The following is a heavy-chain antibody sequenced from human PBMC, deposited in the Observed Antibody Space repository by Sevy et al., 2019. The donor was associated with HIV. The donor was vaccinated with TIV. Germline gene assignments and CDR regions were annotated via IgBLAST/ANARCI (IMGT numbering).Heavy chain of an antibody. Sequence: GGYLRLSCAASGFTFSSYSMNWVRQAPGKGLEWVSYISSSSSTIYYADSVKGRFTISRDNAKNSLYLQMNSLRAEDTAVYYCARDPDDFWSGYYYHYYGMDVWGQGTTVTVSS. D-gene: IGHD3-3*01. V-gene: IGHV3-48*01. CDR3: ARDPDDFWSGYYYHYYGMDV. CDR1: GFTFSSYS. J-gene: IGHJ6*02. CDR2: ISSSSSTI.